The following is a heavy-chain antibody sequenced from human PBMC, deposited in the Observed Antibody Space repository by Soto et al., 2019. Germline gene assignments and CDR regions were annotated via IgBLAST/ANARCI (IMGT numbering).Heavy chain of an antibody. CDR2: MNPNSGNT. D-gene: IGHD6-13*01. Sequence: ASVQVSCKASGSPFTSYDINWVRQATAQGLEWMGWMNPNSGNTGYAQKFQGRVTMTRNTSISTAYMELSSLSSEDTAVYYCARVGSSSWTYYYYYYGMDVWGQGTTVTVS. CDR3: ARVGSSSWTYYYYYYGMDV. CDR1: GSPFTSYD. V-gene: IGHV1-8*01. J-gene: IGHJ6*02.